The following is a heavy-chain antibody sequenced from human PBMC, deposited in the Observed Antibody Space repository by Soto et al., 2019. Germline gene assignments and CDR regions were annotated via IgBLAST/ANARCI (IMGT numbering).Heavy chain of an antibody. CDR1: GGSISSYY. J-gene: IGHJ2*01. CDR2: IYTSGST. V-gene: IGHV4-4*07. CDR3: ARDTTSLRIAAAPWGGWYFDL. Sequence: SETLSLTCTVSGGSISSYYWSWIRQPAGKGLEWIGRIYTSGSTNYNPSLKSRVTMSVDTSKNQFSLKLSSVTAADTAVYYCARDTTSLRIAAAPWGGWYFDLWGRGTLVTVSS. D-gene: IGHD6-13*01.